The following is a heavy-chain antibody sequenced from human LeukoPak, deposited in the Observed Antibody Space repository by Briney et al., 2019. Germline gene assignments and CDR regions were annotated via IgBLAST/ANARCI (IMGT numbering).Heavy chain of an antibody. Sequence: PGGSLRLSCAASGFTFSGYAMSWVRQAPGKGLEWVSAISGSGGSTYYADSVKGRFTISRDNSKNTLYLQMNSLRAEDTAVYYCAKDHRYYDFWSDLGYYGMDVWGQGTTVTVSS. CDR2: ISGSGGST. V-gene: IGHV3-23*01. CDR1: GFTFSGYA. J-gene: IGHJ6*02. D-gene: IGHD3-3*01. CDR3: AKDHRYYDFWSDLGYYGMDV.